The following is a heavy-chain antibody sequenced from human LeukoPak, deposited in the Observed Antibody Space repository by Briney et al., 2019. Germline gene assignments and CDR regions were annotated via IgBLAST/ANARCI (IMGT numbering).Heavy chain of an antibody. CDR2: IYYSGST. J-gene: IGHJ6*03. CDR3: ARGEGNYDFWSGLGSYYYYYMDV. Sequence: SETLSLTCTVSGGSISSSSYYWGWIRQPPGKGLEWIGSIYYSGSTYYNPSLKSRVTISVDTSKNQFSLKLSSVTAADTAVYYCARGEGNYDFWSGLGSYYYYYMDVWGKGTTVTVSS. V-gene: IGHV4-39*07. D-gene: IGHD3-3*01. CDR1: GGSISSSSYY.